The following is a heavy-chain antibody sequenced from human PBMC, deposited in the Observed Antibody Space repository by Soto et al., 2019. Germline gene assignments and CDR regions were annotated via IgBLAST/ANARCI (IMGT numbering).Heavy chain of an antibody. V-gene: IGHV4-59*02. CDR1: DSSALHYY. D-gene: IGHD3-10*01. J-gene: IGHJ4*01. CDR3: ARDFRANGVPFGY. CDR2: VHSSGNT. Sequence: SQTLSLPCNGSDSSALHYYFSWIRQPPGKGLGWLGYVHSSGNTNYNLSLKSPVTISLXXXXXXIXLXLXXXTAAXTAVCYCARDFRANGVPFGYWGHAIRVTGPS.